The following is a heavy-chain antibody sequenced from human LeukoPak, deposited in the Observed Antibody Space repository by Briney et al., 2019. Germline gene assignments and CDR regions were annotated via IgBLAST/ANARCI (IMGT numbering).Heavy chain of an antibody. CDR1: GFTFSSYG. J-gene: IGHJ4*02. CDR2: ISYDGSNK. V-gene: IGHV3-30*18. Sequence: PGGSLRLSCAASGFTFSSYGMHWVRQAPGKGLEWVAVISYDGSNKYYADSVKGRFTISRGNSKNTLYLQMNSLRAEDTAVYYCAKDSKYYDSSGYYRYWGQGTLVTVSS. D-gene: IGHD3-22*01. CDR3: AKDSKYYDSSGYYRY.